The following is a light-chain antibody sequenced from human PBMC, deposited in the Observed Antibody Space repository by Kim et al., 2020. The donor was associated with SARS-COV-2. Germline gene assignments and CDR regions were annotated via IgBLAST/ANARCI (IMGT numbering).Light chain of an antibody. V-gene: IGKV1-16*02. CDR1: QDITNY. CDR3: QQYYSYPYT. J-gene: IGKJ2*01. Sequence: EIQMTQSPSSVSASIGDRVTITCRASQDITNYLAWFQQKPGKAPKSLIYAASYLQSGVPSKFSGSGSGTDFTLTINSLQPEDFATYYGQQYYSYPYTFGQGTKLEIK. CDR2: AAS.